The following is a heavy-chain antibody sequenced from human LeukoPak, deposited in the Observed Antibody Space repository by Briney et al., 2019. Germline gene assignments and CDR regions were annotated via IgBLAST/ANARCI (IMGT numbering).Heavy chain of an antibody. D-gene: IGHD3-9*01. Sequence: TASETLSLTCTVSGGSISSSSYYWGWIRQPPGKGLEWIGSIYYSGSTYYNPSLKSRVTISVDTSKNQFSLKLSSVTAADTAVYYCARGTRALYYDILTGWSSLDPWGQGTLVTVSS. V-gene: IGHV4-39*01. CDR1: GGSISSSSYY. J-gene: IGHJ5*02. CDR3: ARGTRALYYDILTGWSSLDP. CDR2: IYYSGST.